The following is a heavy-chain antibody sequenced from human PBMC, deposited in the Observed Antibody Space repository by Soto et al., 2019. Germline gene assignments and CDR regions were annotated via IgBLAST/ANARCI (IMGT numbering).Heavy chain of an antibody. CDR3: ATSLVTSRTRVDY. CDR2: IYYTGST. J-gene: IGHJ4*02. CDR1: GGSIYTGGFY. Sequence: SETLSLTCTVSGGSIYTGGFYWSWIRQLPGKGLEWLGYIYYTGSTQYTPSLKSRLTISTDTSDNQLSLRLTSVTAADTAVYYCATSLVTSRTRVDYWGQGTLVTVPQ. D-gene: IGHD1-26*01. V-gene: IGHV4-31*03.